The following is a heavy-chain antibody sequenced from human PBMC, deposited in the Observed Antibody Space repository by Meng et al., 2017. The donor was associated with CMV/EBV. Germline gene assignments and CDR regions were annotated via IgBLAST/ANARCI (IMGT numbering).Heavy chain of an antibody. V-gene: IGHV1-69*12. CDR1: GGTFSTLA. D-gene: IGHD1-26*01. J-gene: IGHJ4*02. CDR2: IIPVFETE. CDR3: ARGGDSWYSDY. Sequence: QVQLVQSAAGVKKPGSSVKVSCKTSGGTFSTLAISWVRQAPGEGLEWMGGIIPVFETENYAERFQDRVTITADDSTTTAYMELSSLRADDTALYFCARGGDSWYSDYWGQGTLVTVSS.